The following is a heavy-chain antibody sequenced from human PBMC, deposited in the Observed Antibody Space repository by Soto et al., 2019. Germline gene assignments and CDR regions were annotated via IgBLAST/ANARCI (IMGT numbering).Heavy chain of an antibody. J-gene: IGHJ4*02. CDR2: IVVGSGNT. V-gene: IGHV1-58*01. CDR1: GFTXTSSA. D-gene: IGHD3-10*01. CDR3: AAGSSSDQPTGY. Sequence: LVKVSCKASGFTXTSSAVQWVRQARGQRLEWIGWIVVGSGNTNYAQKFQERVTITRDMSTSTAYMELSSLRSEDTAVYYCAAGSSSDQPTGYWGQGTLVTVSS.